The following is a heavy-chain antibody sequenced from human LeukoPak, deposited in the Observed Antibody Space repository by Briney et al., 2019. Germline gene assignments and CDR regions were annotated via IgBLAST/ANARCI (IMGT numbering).Heavy chain of an antibody. CDR3: ARWGSLNVDY. Sequence: GGSLRLSCAASGFTFSSYWMHWIRQAPGKGLVWVSRIDSDGISATYADSVKGRFTISRDNAKNTLYLQMNSLRAEDTAVYYCARWGSLNVDYWGQGTLVTVSS. CDR2: IDSDGISA. V-gene: IGHV3-74*01. D-gene: IGHD3-16*01. J-gene: IGHJ4*02. CDR1: GFTFSSYW.